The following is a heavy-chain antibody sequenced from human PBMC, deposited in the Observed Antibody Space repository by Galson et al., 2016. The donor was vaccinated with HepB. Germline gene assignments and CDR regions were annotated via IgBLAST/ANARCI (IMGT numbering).Heavy chain of an antibody. V-gene: IGHV3-30*03. CDR3: ARDRRYDYVWGSYPYFDY. J-gene: IGHJ4*02. CDR1: GFTFSTYG. D-gene: IGHD3-16*02. CDR2: ISFDGSYK. Sequence: SLRLSCAASGFTFSTYGMDWVRQAPGKGLEWVAVISFDGSYKYCAASVKGRFTISRDNSKNTLYLQMNSLRTEDTAVYYCARDRRYDYVWGSYPYFDYWGQGTLVTVSS.